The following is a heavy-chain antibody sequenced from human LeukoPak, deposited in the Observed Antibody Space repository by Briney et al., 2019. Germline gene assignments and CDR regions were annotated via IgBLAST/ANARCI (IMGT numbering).Heavy chain of an antibody. CDR1: GYTFTSYS. V-gene: IGHV1-18*01. CDR2: ISTFNGNT. Sequence: ASLKVSCTASGYTFTSYSITWVRQAPGQGLEWMAWISTFNGNTKYAQKFQGRVTMTTDTSTSTAYMELRSLRSGDTAVYYCARGNWNDPKVHSDYWGQGTLVTVSS. J-gene: IGHJ4*02. D-gene: IGHD1-1*01. CDR3: ARGNWNDPKVHSDY.